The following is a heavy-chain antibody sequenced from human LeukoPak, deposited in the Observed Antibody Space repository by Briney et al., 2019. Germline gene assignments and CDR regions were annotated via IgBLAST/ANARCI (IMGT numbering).Heavy chain of an antibody. CDR3: ARGSYYDSSGSFYFDY. V-gene: IGHV3-23*01. CDR2: ISGSGDNT. J-gene: IGHJ4*02. Sequence: GGSLRLSWAASGFTFSSYAMSWVRQAPGKGLEWVSGISGSGDNTYYADSVKGRFTISRDNSKNTLCVQVNSLGTEDTAAYYCARGSYYDSSGSFYFDYWGQGTLVTVSS. D-gene: IGHD3-22*01. CDR1: GFTFSSYA.